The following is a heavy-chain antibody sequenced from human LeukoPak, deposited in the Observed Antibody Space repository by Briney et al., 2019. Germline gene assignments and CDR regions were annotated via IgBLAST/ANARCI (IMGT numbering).Heavy chain of an antibody. CDR3: AASTSYGTFDY. J-gene: IGHJ4*02. CDR1: GGTFSSYA. CDR2: IIPIFGTA. Sequence: ASVKGSCKASGGTFSSYAISWVRQAPGQGLEWMGGIIPIFGTANYAQKFQGRVTITTDESTSTAYMELSSLRSEDTAVYYCAASTSYGTFDYWGQGTLVTVSS. D-gene: IGHD2-2*01. V-gene: IGHV1-69*05.